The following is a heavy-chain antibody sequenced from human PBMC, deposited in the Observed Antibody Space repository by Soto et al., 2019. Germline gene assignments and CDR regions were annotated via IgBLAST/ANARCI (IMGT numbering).Heavy chain of an antibody. CDR3: ARGPAILNP. J-gene: IGHJ5*02. Sequence: SETLSLTCTVSGGSISSYYWSWIRQPPGKGLEWIGYIYYSGSTNYNPSLKSRVTISVDTSKNQFSLQLNSVTPEDTAVYYCARGPAILNPWGQGILVTVSS. V-gene: IGHV4-59*12. CDR2: IYYSGST. CDR1: GGSISSYY.